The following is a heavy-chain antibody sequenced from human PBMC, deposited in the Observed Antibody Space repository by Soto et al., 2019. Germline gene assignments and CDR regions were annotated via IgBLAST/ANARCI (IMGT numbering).Heavy chain of an antibody. CDR3: ARITCGGDYRPDYYYMDV. V-gene: IGHV3-21*01. D-gene: IGHD3-16*01. Sequence: EVQLVESGGGLVKPGGSLRLSCAASGFTFSSYSMNWVRQAPGKGLEWVSSISSSSSYIYYADSVKGRFTISRDNAKNSLYLQMNSLRAEDTAVYYCARITCGGDYRPDYYYMDVWGKGTTVTVSS. J-gene: IGHJ6*03. CDR2: ISSSSSYI. CDR1: GFTFSSYS.